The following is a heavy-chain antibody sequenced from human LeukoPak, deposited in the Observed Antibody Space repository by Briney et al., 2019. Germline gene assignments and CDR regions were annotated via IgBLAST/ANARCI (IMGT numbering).Heavy chain of an antibody. Sequence: GGSLRLSCAASGFIFSNYAMSWVRQAPGKGLEWVSSITGDSDSTYHADSVKGRFTISRDNSKNTLYLQMDGLRDEDTAVYFCARSLRDQILCGFDYWGQGTLVTVSS. CDR2: ITGDSDST. CDR3: ARSLRDQILCGFDY. V-gene: IGHV3-23*01. J-gene: IGHJ4*02. D-gene: IGHD1-26*01. CDR1: GFIFSNYA.